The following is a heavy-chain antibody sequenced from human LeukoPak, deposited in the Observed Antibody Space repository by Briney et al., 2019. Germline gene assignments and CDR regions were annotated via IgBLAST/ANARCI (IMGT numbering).Heavy chain of an antibody. D-gene: IGHD4-11*01. CDR3: ARDATVTGYFDL. Sequence: SETLSLTCTVSGGSISSYYWSWIRQPPGKGLEWIGYIYYSGSTYYNPSLKSRVTISVDTSKNQFSLKLSSVTAADTAVYYCARDATVTGYFDLWGRGTLVTVSS. CDR2: IYYSGST. J-gene: IGHJ2*01. CDR1: GGSISSYY. V-gene: IGHV4-59*12.